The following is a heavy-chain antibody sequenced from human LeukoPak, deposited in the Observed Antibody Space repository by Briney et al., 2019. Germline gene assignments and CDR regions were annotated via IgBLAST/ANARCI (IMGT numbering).Heavy chain of an antibody. CDR3: AKYTSNWNEDY. CDR1: GFTFGSYA. V-gene: IGHV3-23*01. J-gene: IGHJ4*02. Sequence: GGSLRLSCAASGFTFGSYAMSWVRQAPGKGLEWVSSIGTSGVSTYYADSVKGRFTISRDNSKNTLHLQMNSLRAEDTAIYYCAKYTSNWNEDYWGQGILVTVSS. D-gene: IGHD1-1*01. CDR2: IGTSGVST.